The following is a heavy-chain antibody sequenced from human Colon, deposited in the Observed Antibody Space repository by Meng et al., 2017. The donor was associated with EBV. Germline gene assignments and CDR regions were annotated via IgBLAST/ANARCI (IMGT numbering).Heavy chain of an antibody. CDR1: GYTFTSYA. V-gene: IGHV7-4-1*02. CDR2: INTNTGNQ. J-gene: IGHJ4*02. Sequence: VQSGSELKEPGALVTVSCKASGYTFTSYALNWVRQAPGQGLEWMGWINTNTGNQTYAQGFTGRFVFSLDTSVSTAYLQISSLKAEDTAVYYCARETLGYCSSTSCYIGPPDYWGQGTLVTVSS. D-gene: IGHD2-2*01. CDR3: ARETLGYCSSTSCYIGPPDY.